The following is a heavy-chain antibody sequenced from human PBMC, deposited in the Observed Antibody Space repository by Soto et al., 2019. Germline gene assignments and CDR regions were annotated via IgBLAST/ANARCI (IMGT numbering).Heavy chain of an antibody. V-gene: IGHV3-74*01. CDR1: GFSFSSYW. D-gene: IGHD6-25*01. Sequence: EVQLVESGGGLVQPGGSLRLSCAASGFSFSSYWMHWVRQAPGRGLMWVSRINTDGTSTSYADSVKGRFTISRDNGKNTLYLQMNSLRAEDTAVYYCARGSGFQGGVHGYWGQGILITVSS. CDR2: INTDGTST. CDR3: ARGSGFQGGVHGY. J-gene: IGHJ4*02.